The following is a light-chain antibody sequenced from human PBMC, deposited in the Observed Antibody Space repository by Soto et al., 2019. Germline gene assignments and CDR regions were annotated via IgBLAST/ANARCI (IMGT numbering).Light chain of an antibody. CDR1: QPISNY. J-gene: IGKJ5*01. V-gene: IGKV1-16*01. Sequence: DIQMTQSPSSLSASVGDRVTITCRASQPISNYLAWFQQKPGKPPKSLIYGASTLRSGVPSRFSGSGWGTDFTLTISNLQPEDFATYYCQHYNNYPVTFGQGTRLESK. CDR3: QHYNNYPVT. CDR2: GAS.